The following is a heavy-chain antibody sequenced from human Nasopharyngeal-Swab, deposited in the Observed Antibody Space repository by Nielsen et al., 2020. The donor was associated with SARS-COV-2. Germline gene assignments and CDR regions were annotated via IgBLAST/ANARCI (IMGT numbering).Heavy chain of an antibody. CDR1: GFTFSSYG. D-gene: IGHD3-10*01. CDR2: IWYDGSNK. CDR3: VRDPGMVRGVIIIRYYYGMDV. J-gene: IGHJ6*02. Sequence: GESLKISCAASGFTFSSYGMHWVRQAPGKGLEWVAVIWYDGSNKYYADSVKGRFTISRDNSKNTLYLQMNSLRAEDTAVYYCVRDPGMVRGVIIIRYYYGMDVWGQGTTVTVSS. V-gene: IGHV3-33*01.